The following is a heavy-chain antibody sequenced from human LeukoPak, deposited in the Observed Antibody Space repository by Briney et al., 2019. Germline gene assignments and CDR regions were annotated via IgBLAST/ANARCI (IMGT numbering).Heavy chain of an antibody. CDR1: GFTFSSYS. J-gene: IGHJ4*02. V-gene: IGHV3-21*01. CDR3: ASNSVTTAPFDY. CDR2: ISSSSSYR. Sequence: GGSLRLSCAASGFTFSSYSMNWVRQAPGKGLEWVSTISSSSSYRYYADSVKGRFTISRDNAKNSLYLQMNSLRAEDTAVYYCASNSVTTAPFDYWGQGTLVTVSS. D-gene: IGHD4-17*01.